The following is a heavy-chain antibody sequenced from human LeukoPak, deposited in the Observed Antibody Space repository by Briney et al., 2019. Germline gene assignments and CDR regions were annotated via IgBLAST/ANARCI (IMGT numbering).Heavy chain of an antibody. CDR2: ISYDGSNN. D-gene: IGHD3-22*01. CDR3: AKDRGSSGYYFDY. CDR1: GFTFSSYG. Sequence: PGGSLRLSCAASGFTFSSYGMHWVRLAPGKGLEWVAVISYDGSNNYYADSVKGRFTISRDNSKNTLYLQMNSLRAEDTAVYYCAKDRGSSGYYFDYWGQGTLVTVSS. J-gene: IGHJ4*02. V-gene: IGHV3-30*18.